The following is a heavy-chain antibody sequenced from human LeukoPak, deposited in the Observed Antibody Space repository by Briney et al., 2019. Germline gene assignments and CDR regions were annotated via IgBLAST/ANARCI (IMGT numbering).Heavy chain of an antibody. V-gene: IGHV3-9*01. CDR3: AKALGVPAAPIDAFDI. J-gene: IGHJ3*02. CDR2: ISWNSGSI. D-gene: IGHD2-2*01. CDR1: GFTFDDYA. Sequence: GGSLRLSCAASGFTFDDYAMHWVRQAPGKGLEWVSGISWNSGSIGYADSVKGRFTISRDNAKNSLYLQMNSLRAEDTALYYCAKALGVPAAPIDAFDIWGQGTMVTVSS.